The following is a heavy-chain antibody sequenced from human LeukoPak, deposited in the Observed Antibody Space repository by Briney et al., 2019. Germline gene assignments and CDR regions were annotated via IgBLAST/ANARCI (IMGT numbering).Heavy chain of an antibody. CDR2: IKSKTDGGTI. D-gene: IGHD3-22*01. CDR3: TTDLSELDDSGYYAKYFHH. CDR1: GVSFSNAW. J-gene: IGHJ1*01. V-gene: IGHV3-15*01. Sequence: PTRSLRLSFAASGVSFSNAWLSWIRQAPGKGLEWVGRIKSKTDGGTIDYTAHVKGRLTTSRDDSIDTLFLQMNSLKTEDTAVSYCTTDLSELDDSGYYAKYFHHWGQGTLVSVSS.